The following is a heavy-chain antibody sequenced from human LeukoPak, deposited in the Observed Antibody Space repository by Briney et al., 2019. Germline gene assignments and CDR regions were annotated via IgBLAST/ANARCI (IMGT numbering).Heavy chain of an antibody. D-gene: IGHD5-18*01. CDR2: INPSDGST. J-gene: IGHJ4*02. CDR1: GYSFTSYY. V-gene: IGHV1-46*01. Sequence: ASVKVSCKASGYSFTSYYMHWVRQAPGQGLEWMGIINPSDGSTSYPQRFQGRVTMTRDTSTSTVYMELSSLISEDSALYYCARSAYTYSSYFDYWGQRTLVIVSS. CDR3: ARSAYTYSSYFDY.